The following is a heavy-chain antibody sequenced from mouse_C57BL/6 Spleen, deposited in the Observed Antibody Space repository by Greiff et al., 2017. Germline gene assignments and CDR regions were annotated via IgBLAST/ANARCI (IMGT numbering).Heavy chain of an antibody. V-gene: IGHV1-80*01. CDR1: GYAFSSYW. Sequence: QVQLQQSGAELVKPGASVKISCKASGYAFSSYWMNWVKQRPGQGLEWIGQIYPGDGDTNYNGKFKGKATLTADKSSSTAYMQLSSLTSEDSAVYFCARSGHPGYCDYWGKGTTLTVAS. J-gene: IGHJ2*01. D-gene: IGHD3-1*01. CDR3: ARSGHPGYCDY. CDR2: IYPGDGDT.